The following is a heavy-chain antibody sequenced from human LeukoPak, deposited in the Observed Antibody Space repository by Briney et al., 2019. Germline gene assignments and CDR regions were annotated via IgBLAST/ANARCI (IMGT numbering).Heavy chain of an antibody. J-gene: IGHJ4*02. CDR3: ARAPRKESNYVGYYFDY. CDR2: ISSSSSYI. D-gene: IGHD4-11*01. Sequence: GGSLRLSCAASGFTFSSYAMSWVRQAPGKGLEWVSSISSSSSYIYYADSVKGRFTISRDNAKNSLYLQMNSLRAEDTAVYYCARAPRKESNYVGYYFDYWGQGTLVTVSS. CDR1: GFTFSSYA. V-gene: IGHV3-21*01.